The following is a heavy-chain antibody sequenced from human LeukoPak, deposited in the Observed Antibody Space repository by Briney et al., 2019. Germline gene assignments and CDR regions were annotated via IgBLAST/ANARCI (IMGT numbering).Heavy chain of an antibody. CDR1: GGSISSSNYY. Sequence: PSETLSLTCTVSGGSISSSNYYWGWIRQPPGTGLEWIGSIYSSGSTYYNPSLKSRVAISVDTSKNQFSLKLSSVTAADTAVYYCARLTRSDYWGQGTLVTVSS. D-gene: IGHD3-10*01. J-gene: IGHJ4*02. CDR2: IYSSGST. V-gene: IGHV4-39*01. CDR3: ARLTRSDY.